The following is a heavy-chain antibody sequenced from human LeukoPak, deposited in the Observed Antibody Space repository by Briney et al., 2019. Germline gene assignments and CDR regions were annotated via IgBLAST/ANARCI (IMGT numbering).Heavy chain of an antibody. CDR1: GGSISSGGYS. Sequence: SQTLSLTCAVSGGSISSGGYSWSWIRQPPGKGLEWIGYIYHSGSTYYNPSLKSRVTISVDRSKNQFSLKLSSVTAADTAVYYCASRQHYYYGMDVWGQGTTVTVSS. J-gene: IGHJ6*02. CDR2: IYHSGST. V-gene: IGHV4-30-2*01. D-gene: IGHD5-18*01. CDR3: ASRQHYYYGMDV.